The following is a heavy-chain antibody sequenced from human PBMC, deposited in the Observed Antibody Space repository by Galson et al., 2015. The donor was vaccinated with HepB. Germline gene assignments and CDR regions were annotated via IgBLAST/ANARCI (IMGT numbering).Heavy chain of an antibody. CDR3: AREAAAGYEGYYYYYGMDV. CDR2: IKQDGSEK. Sequence: SLRLSCAASGFTFSSYWMSWVRQAPGKGLEWVANIKQDGSEKYYVDSVKGRFTISRDNAKNSLYLQMNSLRAEDTAVYYCAREAAAGYEGYYYYYGMDVWGQGTTVTVSS. J-gene: IGHJ6*02. CDR1: GFTFSSYW. V-gene: IGHV3-7*01. D-gene: IGHD6-13*01.